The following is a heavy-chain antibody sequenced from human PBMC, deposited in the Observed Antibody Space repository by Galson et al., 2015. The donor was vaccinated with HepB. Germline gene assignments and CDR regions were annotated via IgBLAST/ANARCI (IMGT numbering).Heavy chain of an antibody. CDR2: ISSSSSYI. Sequence: SLRLSCAASGFTFSSYSMNWVRQAPGKGLEWVSSISSSSSYIYYADSVKGRFTISRDNAKNSLYLQMNSLRAEDTAVYYCAREYCSGGSCYSRTALDIWGQGTLVTVSS. V-gene: IGHV3-21*01. CDR1: GFTFSSYS. D-gene: IGHD2-15*01. CDR3: AREYCSGGSCYSRTALDI. J-gene: IGHJ4*02.